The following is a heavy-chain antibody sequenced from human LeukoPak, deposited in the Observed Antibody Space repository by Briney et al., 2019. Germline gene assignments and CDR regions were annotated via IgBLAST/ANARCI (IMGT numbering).Heavy chain of an antibody. J-gene: IGHJ4*02. D-gene: IGHD3-22*01. CDR3: ARAPYYYDSSGYLDY. CDR1: GFTFSSYA. Sequence: GGSLRLSCAASGFTFSSYAMSWVRQAPGKGLEWVSAISGSGGSTYYADSVKGRFTISRDNAKNSLYLQMNSLRAEDTAVYYCARAPYYYDSSGYLDYWGQGTLVTVSS. CDR2: ISGSGGST. V-gene: IGHV3-23*01.